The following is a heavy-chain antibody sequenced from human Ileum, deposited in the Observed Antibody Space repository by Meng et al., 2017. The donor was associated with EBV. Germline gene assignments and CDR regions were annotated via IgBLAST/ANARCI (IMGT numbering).Heavy chain of an antibody. CDR1: GGSMSSTHW. CDR3: ARADKVRFDY. CDR2: IYHSGST. J-gene: IGHJ4*02. V-gene: IGHV4-4*02. Sequence: QVELLGLGPGLVKPSGTLSLTCAVSGGSMSSTHWWSWERQPQGKGLEWIGEIYHSGSTNYNPSLKSRVSISVDKSKTQFSLKLSSVTAADTAVYYCARADKVRFDYWGQGTLVTVSS.